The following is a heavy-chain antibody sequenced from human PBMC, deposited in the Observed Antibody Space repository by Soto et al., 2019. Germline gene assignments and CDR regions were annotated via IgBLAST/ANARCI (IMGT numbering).Heavy chain of an antibody. CDR3: ARDWTHYASSGPGDY. V-gene: IGHV1-69*05. CDR1: GGTFSSCA. D-gene: IGHD3-22*01. J-gene: IGHJ4*02. Sequence: SVKVSCKASGGTFSSCAISWVRQAPGQGLEWMGGIIPIFGTANYAQKFQGRVTITRDTSAITAYMELSSLRSEDTAVYYCARDWTHYASSGPGDYWGQGTLVTVSS. CDR2: IIPIFGTA.